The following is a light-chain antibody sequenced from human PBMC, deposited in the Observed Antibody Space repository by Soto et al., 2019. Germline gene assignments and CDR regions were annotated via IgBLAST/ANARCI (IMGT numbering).Light chain of an antibody. J-gene: IGKJ2*01. Sequence: EIVLTQSPGTLSLSPGERATLSCRASQSVSTGSLAWYQQKPGQAPRLLIYGASNRATGIQDRVSASGSGADFTLSISRLEPEDFAMYYCQQYGSSPYTFGQGTKLAIK. V-gene: IGKV3-20*01. CDR3: QQYGSSPYT. CDR1: QSVSTGS. CDR2: GAS.